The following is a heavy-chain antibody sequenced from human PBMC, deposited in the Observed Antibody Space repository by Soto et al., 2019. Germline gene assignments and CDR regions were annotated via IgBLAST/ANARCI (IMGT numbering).Heavy chain of an antibody. CDR2: ISGSGGST. D-gene: IGHD3-22*01. Sequence: PGGSLRLSCAASGFTFSSYAMSWVRQAPGKGLEWVSAISGSGGSTYYADSVKGRFTISRDNSKNTLYLQMNSLRAEDTAVYYCAKARTLHKYYYDSSGGNWFDTWGQGTLVTVSS. CDR1: GFTFSSYA. CDR3: AKARTLHKYYYDSSGGNWFDT. V-gene: IGHV3-23*01. J-gene: IGHJ5*02.